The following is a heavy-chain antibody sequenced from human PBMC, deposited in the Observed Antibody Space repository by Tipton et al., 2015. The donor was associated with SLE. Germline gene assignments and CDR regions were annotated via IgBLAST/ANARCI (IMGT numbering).Heavy chain of an antibody. CDR1: GGSISSHY. D-gene: IGHD6-13*01. CDR2: IYYSGST. J-gene: IGHJ3*02. Sequence: TLSLTCTVSGGSISSHYWSWIRQPPGKGLEWIGYIYYSGSTNYNPSLKSRVTISVDTSKNQFSLKLSSVTAADTAVYYCARPSIAAADAFDIWGQGTMVTVSS. CDR3: ARPSIAAADAFDI. V-gene: IGHV4-59*08.